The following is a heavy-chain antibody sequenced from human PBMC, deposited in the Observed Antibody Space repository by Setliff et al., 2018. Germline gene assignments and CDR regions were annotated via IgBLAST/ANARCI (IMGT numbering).Heavy chain of an antibody. Sequence: SETLSLTCTVSGGSISSGDYYWSWIRQPPGKGLEWIGYIYYSGSTYYNPSLKSRVTISVDTSKNQFSLKLSSVTAADTAVYYCACGYGSGGSFHNAPFDYWGQGMLVTVSS. V-gene: IGHV4-30-4*08. J-gene: IGHJ4*02. CDR1: GGSISSGDYY. CDR3: ACGYGSGGSFHNAPFDY. D-gene: IGHD3-10*01. CDR2: IYYSGST.